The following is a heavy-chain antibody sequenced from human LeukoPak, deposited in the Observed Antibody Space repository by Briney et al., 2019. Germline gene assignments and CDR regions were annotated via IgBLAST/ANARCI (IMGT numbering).Heavy chain of an antibody. D-gene: IGHD5-12*01. J-gene: IGHJ4*02. V-gene: IGHV3-15*01. CDR1: GFTFSNAW. Sequence: GSLRLSCAASGFTFSNAWMSWVRQAPGKGLEWVGRIKSKTDGGTTDYAAPVKGRFTISRDDSKNTLYLQMNSLKTEDTAVYYWATGNVATIPYWGQGTLVTVSS. CDR2: IKSKTDGGTT. CDR3: ATGNVATIPY.